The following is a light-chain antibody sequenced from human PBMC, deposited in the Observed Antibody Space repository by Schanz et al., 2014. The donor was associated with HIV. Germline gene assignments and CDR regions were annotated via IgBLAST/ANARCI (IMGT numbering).Light chain of an antibody. V-gene: IGLV1-40*01. CDR1: SSNIGAGYD. CDR2: GNS. J-gene: IGLJ1*01. Sequence: QSVLTQPPSVSGAPGQRVTISCTGSSSNIGAGYDVHWYQQLPGTAPKLLIYGNSNRPSGVPDRFSGSKSGTSASLAITGLQAEDEADYYCATWDSSLSAAVFGTGTKLTVL. CDR3: ATWDSSLSAAV.